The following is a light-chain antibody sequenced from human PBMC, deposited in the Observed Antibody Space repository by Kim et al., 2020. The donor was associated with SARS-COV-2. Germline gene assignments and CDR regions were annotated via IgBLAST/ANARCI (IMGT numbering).Light chain of an antibody. CDR2: AAS. CDR1: QGIRYD. CDR3: LKYSTSPWT. V-gene: IGKV1-27*01. Sequence: DIQMTQSPSLLSASVGDGVTITCRASQGIRYDLAWYQQKPGKGPKLLIYAASALQSGVPSRFSGSGSGTDFTLTISSLQPEDFATYYCLKYSTSPWTFGRGTKVEIK. J-gene: IGKJ1*01.